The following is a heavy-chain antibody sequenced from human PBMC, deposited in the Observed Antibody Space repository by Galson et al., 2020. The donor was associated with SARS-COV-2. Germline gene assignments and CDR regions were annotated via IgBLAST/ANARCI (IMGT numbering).Heavy chain of an antibody. J-gene: IGHJ4*02. Sequence: SETLSLMCSVSGVSMTSDQYYWAWIRQTPGKGLEWIGSFYYGGGTFYSPSFSGRVTIFVDTSKKQFALKFLSVAAADTAVYFCVRRPRMAAAERGDFWGQGTLVTVSS. CDR3: VRRPRMAAAERGDF. CDR1: GVSMTSDQYY. D-gene: IGHD6-25*01. CDR2: FYYGGGT. V-gene: IGHV4-39*01.